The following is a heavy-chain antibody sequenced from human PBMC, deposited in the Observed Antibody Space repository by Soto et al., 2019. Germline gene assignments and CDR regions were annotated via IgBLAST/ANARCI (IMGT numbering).Heavy chain of an antibody. CDR3: ARSISLYTPKDYYFDY. CDR2: IYFGGTT. CDR1: GGSISSSSYY. Sequence: PSETLSLTCTVSGGSISSSSYYWSWVRQPPGKGLEWIGYIYFGGTTQSNPSLRGRATISLDTSKNQFTLNLASVSAADTAVYYCARSISLYTPKDYYFDYWGQGILVTVSS. D-gene: IGHD1-1*01. V-gene: IGHV4-61*05. J-gene: IGHJ4*02.